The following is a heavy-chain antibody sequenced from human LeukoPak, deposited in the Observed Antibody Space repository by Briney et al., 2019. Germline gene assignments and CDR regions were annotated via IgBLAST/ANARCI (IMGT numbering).Heavy chain of an antibody. CDR1: GFTFSSYW. J-gene: IGHJ4*02. Sequence: GGSLRLSCAASGFTFSSYWMSRVRQAPGKGLEWVANIKQDGSEKYYVDSVKGRFTISRDNSKNTLYLQMNSLRAEDTAVYYCAKSHDFWSGYLWGQGTLVTVSS. CDR3: AKSHDFWSGYL. CDR2: IKQDGSEK. V-gene: IGHV3-7*03. D-gene: IGHD3-3*01.